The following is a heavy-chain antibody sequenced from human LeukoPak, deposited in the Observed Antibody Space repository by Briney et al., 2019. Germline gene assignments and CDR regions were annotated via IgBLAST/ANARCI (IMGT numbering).Heavy chain of an antibody. D-gene: IGHD3-16*01. CDR2: TKPDGSAE. CDR3: ASWGAGGNS. CDR1: GFTFRNYW. J-gene: IGHJ4*02. Sequence: GGSLRLSCAASGFTFRNYWMGWVRQAPGKGLEWVANTKPDGSAEYYADSVRGRFTTSRDNANNFLYLQMNSLRAEDTAVYYCASWGAGGNSWGQGTLVTVSS. V-gene: IGHV3-7*01.